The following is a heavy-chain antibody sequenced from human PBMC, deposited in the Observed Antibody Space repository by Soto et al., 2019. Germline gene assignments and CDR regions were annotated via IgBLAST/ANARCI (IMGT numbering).Heavy chain of an antibody. J-gene: IGHJ4*02. D-gene: IGHD1-26*01. CDR2: INEDGSVK. Sequence: EVQLVESGGGLVQPGGSLRLSCAASGFTFSSYWMTWVRQAPGRGLEWVANINEDGSVKGYVDSVKGRFTISRDNARNSLNLQMNSLRAEDTAVYYCARDIPNGACSLDYWGQGTLVTVSS. CDR1: GFTFSSYW. CDR3: ARDIPNGACSLDY. V-gene: IGHV3-7*01.